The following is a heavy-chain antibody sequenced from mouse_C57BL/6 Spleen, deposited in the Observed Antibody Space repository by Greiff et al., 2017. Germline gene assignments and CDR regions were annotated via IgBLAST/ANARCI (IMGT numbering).Heavy chain of an antibody. CDR2: INPNNGGT. CDR1: GYTFTDYY. D-gene: IGHD2-5*01. J-gene: IGHJ1*03. CDR3: ADSNYWYFDV. Sequence: EVQLQQSGPELVKPGASVKISCKASGYTFTDYYMNWVKQSHGKSLEWIGDINPNNGGTSYNQKFKGKATLTVDKSSSTAYMVLRSLTSEDSAVYYCADSNYWYFDVWGTGTTVTVSS. V-gene: IGHV1-26*01.